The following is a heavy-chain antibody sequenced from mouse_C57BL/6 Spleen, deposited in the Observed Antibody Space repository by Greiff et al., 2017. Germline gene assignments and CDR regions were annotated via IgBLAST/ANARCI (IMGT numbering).Heavy chain of an antibody. CDR1: GYTFTDYE. V-gene: IGHV1-15*01. Sequence: QVQLQQSGAELVRPGASVTLSCKASGYTFTDYEMHRVKLTPVHGLEWIGAIDPETGGTAYNQKFKGKAILTADKSSSTAYMELRSLTSEDSAVDYCTRAYYYGIAMDYWGQGTSVTVSS. CDR3: TRAYYYGIAMDY. D-gene: IGHD1-1*01. CDR2: IDPETGGT. J-gene: IGHJ4*01.